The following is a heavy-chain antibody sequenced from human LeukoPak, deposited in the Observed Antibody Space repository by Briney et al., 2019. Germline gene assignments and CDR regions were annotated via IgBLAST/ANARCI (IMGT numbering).Heavy chain of an antibody. Sequence: GGSLRLSCAASGFTFSSYGMHWVRQAPGKGLEWVAFIRYDGSNKYYADSVKGRFTISRDNSKNTLYLQMNSLRAEDTAVYYCAKDLRDYDILTGYYERVPDYWGQGTLVTVSS. J-gene: IGHJ4*02. D-gene: IGHD3-9*01. V-gene: IGHV3-30*02. CDR3: AKDLRDYDILTGYYERVPDY. CDR2: IRYDGSNK. CDR1: GFTFSSYG.